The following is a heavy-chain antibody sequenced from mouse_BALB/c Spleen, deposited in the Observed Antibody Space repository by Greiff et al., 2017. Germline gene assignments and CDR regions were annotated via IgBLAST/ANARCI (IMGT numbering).Heavy chain of an antibody. CDR2: IYPGSGST. CDR3: TRSSWYGNYWYFDV. CDR1: GYTFTSYW. D-gene: IGHD2-10*02. V-gene: IGHV1S22*01. J-gene: IGHJ1*01. Sequence: LQQPGSELVRPGASVKLSCKASGYTFTSYWMHWVKQRHGQGLEWIGNIYPGSGSTNYDEKFKSKGTLTVDTSSSTAYMHLSSLTSEDSAVYYCTRSSWYGNYWYFDVWGAGTTVTVSS.